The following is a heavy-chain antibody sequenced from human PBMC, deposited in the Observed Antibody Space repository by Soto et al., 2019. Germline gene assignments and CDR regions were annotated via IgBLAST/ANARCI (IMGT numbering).Heavy chain of an antibody. D-gene: IGHD4-4*01. CDR2: INHGRST. CDR3: ARGYSNQNYYYYYGMDG. V-gene: IGHV4-34*01. J-gene: IGHJ6*02. Sequence: SESLSLTRAVDGGSFSGYYWNWLSKHAGKGLEWIGGINHGRSTNYNPSLKSRVTISAAMSKNQLSLKLGAVTAAHTAVYYCARGYSNQNYYYYYGMDGWGQGTTVT. CDR1: GGSFSGYY.